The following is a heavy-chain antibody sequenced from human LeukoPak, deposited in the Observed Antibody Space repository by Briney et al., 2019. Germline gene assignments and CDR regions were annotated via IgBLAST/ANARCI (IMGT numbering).Heavy chain of an antibody. Sequence: ETLSLTCTVSGGSISSGSYYWSWIRQPAGKGLEWVSSISSSSSYIYYADSVKGRFTISRDNAKNSLYLQMNSLRAEDTAVYYCAREPIHYDFWSGYSLIGRFFDYWGQGTLVTVSS. V-gene: IGHV3-21*01. CDR3: AREPIHYDFWSGYSLIGRFFDY. J-gene: IGHJ4*02. D-gene: IGHD3-3*01. CDR2: ISSSSSYI. CDR1: GGSISSGSYY.